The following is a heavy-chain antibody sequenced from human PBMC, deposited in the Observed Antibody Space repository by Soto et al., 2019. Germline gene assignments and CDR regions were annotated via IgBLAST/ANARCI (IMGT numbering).Heavy chain of an antibody. V-gene: IGHV3-49*04. Sequence: PGGSLRLSCTASGFTFGDYAMSWVRQAPGKGLEWVGFIRSKGYGGTTEYAASVKGRFTISRDDSKSIAYLQMNSLRTEDTAVYYCTSSAPVAGDYWGQGTLATVSS. D-gene: IGHD6-19*01. CDR2: IRSKGYGGTT. CDR1: GFTFGDYA. J-gene: IGHJ4*02. CDR3: TSSAPVAGDY.